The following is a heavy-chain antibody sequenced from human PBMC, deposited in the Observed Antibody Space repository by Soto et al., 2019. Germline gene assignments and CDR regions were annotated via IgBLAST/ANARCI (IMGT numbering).Heavy chain of an antibody. CDR3: AREDGGNSGVY. D-gene: IGHD2-21*02. J-gene: IGHJ4*02. Sequence: SETLSLTCTVSGGSISSGDYYWGWIRQPPGKGLEWIGYIYYSGSTYYNPSLKSRVTISVDTSKNQFSLKLSSVTAADTAVYYCAREDGGNSGVYWGQGTLVTVSS. CDR2: IYYSGST. CDR1: GGSISSGDYY. V-gene: IGHV4-30-4*01.